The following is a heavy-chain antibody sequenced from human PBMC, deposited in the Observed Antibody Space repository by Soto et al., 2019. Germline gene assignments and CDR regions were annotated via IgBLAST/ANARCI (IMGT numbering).Heavy chain of an antibody. CDR1: GFTFSSYA. V-gene: IGHV3-23*01. D-gene: IGHD5-12*01. Sequence: GGSLRLSCAASGFTFSSYAMSWVRQAPGKGLEWVSAISGSGGSTYYADSVKGRFTISRDNSKNTLYLQMNSLRAEDTAVYYCAKDLSSYSGYDNFDYWGQGTLVTVSS. CDR2: ISGSGGST. J-gene: IGHJ4*02. CDR3: AKDLSSYSGYDNFDY.